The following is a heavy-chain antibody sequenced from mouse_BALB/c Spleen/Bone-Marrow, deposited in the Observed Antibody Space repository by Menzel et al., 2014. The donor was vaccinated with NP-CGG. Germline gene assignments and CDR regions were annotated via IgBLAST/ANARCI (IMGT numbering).Heavy chain of an antibody. J-gene: IGHJ4*01. Sequence: VQLKESGAELVKPGASVKLSCTASGFNIKDTYMHWVKQRPEQGLEWIGRIDPANGNTKYDPKFQGKATITADTSSNTAYLQLSSLTSEDTAVYYCARSRDYGSSYCAMDYWGQGTSVTVSS. CDR2: IDPANGNT. CDR3: ARSRDYGSSYCAMDY. D-gene: IGHD1-1*01. CDR1: GFNIKDTY. V-gene: IGHV14-3*02.